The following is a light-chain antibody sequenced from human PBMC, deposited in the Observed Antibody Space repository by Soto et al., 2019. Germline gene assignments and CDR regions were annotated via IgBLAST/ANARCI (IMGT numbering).Light chain of an antibody. CDR1: QTVTNC. Sequence: DIQMTQSPSSLSASVGDRVTITCRASQTVTNCLHWYQQKPGKAPKLLISAASSLRAGVPSRFSGSGSGTVFTLTISSLQPEDFATYYCQQNYSSFLTFGQGTNLEV. J-gene: IGKJ1*01. CDR2: AAS. V-gene: IGKV1-39*01. CDR3: QQNYSSFLT.